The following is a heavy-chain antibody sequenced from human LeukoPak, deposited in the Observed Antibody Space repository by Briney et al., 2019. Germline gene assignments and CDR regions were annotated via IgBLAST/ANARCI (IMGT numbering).Heavy chain of an antibody. V-gene: IGHV4-59*01. Sequence: PSETLSLTCTVSGGSISSYYWSWIRQPPGKGLEWIGYIYYSGSTNYNPSLKSRVTISVDTSKNQFSLKLGSVTAADTAVYYCARVRGIQLWLYYFDYWGQGTLVTVSS. D-gene: IGHD5-18*01. CDR3: ARVRGIQLWLYYFDY. J-gene: IGHJ4*02. CDR2: IYYSGST. CDR1: GGSISSYY.